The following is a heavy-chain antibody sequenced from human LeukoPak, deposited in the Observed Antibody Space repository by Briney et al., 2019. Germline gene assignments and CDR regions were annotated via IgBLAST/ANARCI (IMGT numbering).Heavy chain of an antibody. V-gene: IGHV3-23*01. Sequence: GGSLRLSCAASGFTFSSYAMSWVRQAPGKGLEWVSAISGSGGSTYYADSVKGRFTISRDNSENTLYLQMDSLRAEDTAVYYCAKGLQRGFDYWGQGTLVTVSS. J-gene: IGHJ4*02. CDR1: GFTFSSYA. CDR3: AKGLQRGFDY. CDR2: ISGSGGST. D-gene: IGHD4-11*01.